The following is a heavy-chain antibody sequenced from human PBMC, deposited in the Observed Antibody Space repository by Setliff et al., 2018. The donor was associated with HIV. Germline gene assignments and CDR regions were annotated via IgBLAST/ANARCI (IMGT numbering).Heavy chain of an antibody. J-gene: IGHJ4*02. CDR1: GFTFSSYS. D-gene: IGHD6-19*01. Sequence: PGGSLRLSCAASGFTFSSYSMSWVRQAPGKGLEWVSYITSSSDTIYYADSVKGRFTIPRDNARNSLYLQMNSLRAEDTAVYYCAKGASPAGSVAYFDYWGQGTLVTVSS. CDR2: ITSSSDTI. CDR3: AKGASPAGSVAYFDY. V-gene: IGHV3-48*01.